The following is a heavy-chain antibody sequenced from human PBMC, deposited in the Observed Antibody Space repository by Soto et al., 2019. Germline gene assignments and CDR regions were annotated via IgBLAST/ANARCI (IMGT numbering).Heavy chain of an antibody. CDR3: ARARIDPGRRYYYGMDV. D-gene: IGHD3-9*01. Sequence: EVNLVESGGGVVRPGGSLSLSCAASGVRFEDSAMSWVRQAPGKGLEWGSGINANGMTTGYAESVQGRLTISRDTTKNTLYLQMNSLRAEDTALYYCARARIDPGRRYYYGMDVWGQGTTVTVSS. V-gene: IGHV3-20*04. CDR1: GVRFEDSA. J-gene: IGHJ6*02. CDR2: INANGMTT.